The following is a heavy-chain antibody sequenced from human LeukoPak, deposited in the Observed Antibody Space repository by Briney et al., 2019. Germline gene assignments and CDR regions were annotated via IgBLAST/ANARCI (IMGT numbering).Heavy chain of an antibody. D-gene: IGHD3-22*01. CDR2: IRNDGSNS. J-gene: IGHJ4*02. CDR1: GFTFSNAW. CDR3: AKDRSYYDSGGFRNFDY. Sequence: GGSLRLSCAASGFTFSNAWMSWVRQAPGKGLEWVAFIRNDGSNSYYADSVKGRFTISRDNSKNTLYLQMNSLRPEDTAVYYCAKDRSYYDSGGFRNFDYWGRGTLVTVSS. V-gene: IGHV3-30*02.